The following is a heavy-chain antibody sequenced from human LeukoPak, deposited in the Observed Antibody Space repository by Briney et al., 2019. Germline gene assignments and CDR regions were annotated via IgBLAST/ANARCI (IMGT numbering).Heavy chain of an antibody. CDR1: GYTFTSYG. CDR2: INPNSGGT. D-gene: IGHD2-21*01. V-gene: IGHV1-2*02. CDR3: ARGGPGDIKFDY. Sequence: ASVKVSCKASGYTFTSYGISWVRQAPGQGLEWMGWINPNSGGTNYAQKFQGRVTMTRDTSISTAYMELSRLRSDDTAVYYCARGGPGDIKFDYWGQGTLVTVSS. J-gene: IGHJ4*02.